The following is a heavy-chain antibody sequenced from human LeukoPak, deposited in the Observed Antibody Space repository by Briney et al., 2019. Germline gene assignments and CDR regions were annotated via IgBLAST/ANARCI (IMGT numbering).Heavy chain of an antibody. CDR1: GFTFSSYA. Sequence: GGSLRLSCAASGFTFSSYAMHWVRQAPGKGLEWVAVISYDGSNKYYADSVKGRFTISRDNSKNTLYLQMISLRAEDTAVYYCAQSGSDGWDFDIWGQGTMVTVSS. CDR3: AQSGSDGWDFDI. D-gene: IGHD1-26*01. J-gene: IGHJ3*02. V-gene: IGHV3-30-3*01. CDR2: ISYDGSNK.